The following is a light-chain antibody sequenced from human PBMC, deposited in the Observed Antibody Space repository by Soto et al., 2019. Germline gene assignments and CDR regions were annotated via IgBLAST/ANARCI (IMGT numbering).Light chain of an antibody. V-gene: IGKV3-15*01. CDR1: QSVRNN. Sequence: ERVMTQSPGTLSVSPGERVTLSCRASQSVRNNLAWYQQEPGQGPRLLIYDASTRATGIPARFSGSGSGTEFTLTINGLQTDDIATYYCQQYENLSPTFGPGTKVDIK. CDR3: QQYENLSPT. J-gene: IGKJ3*01. CDR2: DAS.